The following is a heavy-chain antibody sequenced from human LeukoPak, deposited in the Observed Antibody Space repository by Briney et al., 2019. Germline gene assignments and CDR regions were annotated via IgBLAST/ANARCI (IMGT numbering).Heavy chain of an antibody. CDR3: ARDGYGTYYFDY. CDR2: IWYDGSNK. D-gene: IGHD5-18*01. J-gene: IGHJ4*02. Sequence: GGSLRLSCAASGFTFSSYGMHWVRQAPGKGLEWVAVIWYDGSNKYYADSVKGRFTISRDNSKNTLYLQMNSLRAEDTVVYYCARDGYGTYYFDYWGQGTLVTVSS. CDR1: GFTFSSYG. V-gene: IGHV3-33*01.